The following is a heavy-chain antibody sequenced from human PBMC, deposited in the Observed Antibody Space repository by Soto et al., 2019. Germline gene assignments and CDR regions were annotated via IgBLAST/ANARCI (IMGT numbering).Heavy chain of an antibody. D-gene: IGHD3-16*01. J-gene: IGHJ6*02. CDR2: IYYSGST. CDR3: ARVWGNYYYYYGMDV. V-gene: IGHV4-30-4*01. Sequence: SETLSLTCTLSGGSFSSGDSYWSWNRQPQGKGLEWIEYIYYSGSTYYSPSLKSRVTISVDTSKNQFSVKLSSVTAADTAVYYCARVWGNYYYYYGMDVWGQGTTVTVYS. CDR1: GGSFSSGDSY.